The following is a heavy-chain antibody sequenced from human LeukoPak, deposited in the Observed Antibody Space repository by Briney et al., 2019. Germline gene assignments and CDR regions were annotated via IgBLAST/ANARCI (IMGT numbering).Heavy chain of an antibody. CDR3: ARDHGGSYNDY. Sequence: GGSLRLSCAASGFTFSDYYMSWIRQAPGKGLEWVSYISSSGSYTNYADSVKGRFTISRDNAKNSLYLQMNSLRAEDTAVYYCARDHGGSYNDYWGQGTLVTVSS. CDR1: GFTFSDYY. D-gene: IGHD1-26*01. V-gene: IGHV3-11*05. J-gene: IGHJ4*02. CDR2: ISSSGSYT.